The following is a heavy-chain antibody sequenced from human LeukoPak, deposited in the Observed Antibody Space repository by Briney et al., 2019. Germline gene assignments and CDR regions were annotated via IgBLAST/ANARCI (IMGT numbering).Heavy chain of an antibody. J-gene: IGHJ5*02. CDR2: ISGDGGST. CDR1: GFTFDDYA. D-gene: IGHD3-10*01. CDR3: AKDKGKYYGSGSLGWFDP. Sequence: PGGSLRLSCAASGFTFDDYAMHWVRQAPGKGLEWVSLISGDGGSTFYADSVKGRFTISRDKDKKFLFLQMNSLRTEDTALYYCAKDKGKYYGSGSLGWFDPWGQGTLVTVSS. V-gene: IGHV3-43*02.